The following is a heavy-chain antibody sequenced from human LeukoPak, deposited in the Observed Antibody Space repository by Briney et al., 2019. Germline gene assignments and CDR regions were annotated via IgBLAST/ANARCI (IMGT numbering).Heavy chain of an antibody. J-gene: IGHJ4*02. CDR3: ARDNGRYDILPGLDY. CDR1: GFTFSSYA. CDR2: ISYDGSNK. V-gene: IGHV3-30*04. Sequence: GGSLRLSCAASGFTFSSYAMHWVRQAPGKGLEWVAVISYDGSNKYYADSVKGRFTISRDNSKNTLYLQMNSLRAEDTAVYYCARDNGRYDILPGLDYWGQGTLVTVSS. D-gene: IGHD3-9*01.